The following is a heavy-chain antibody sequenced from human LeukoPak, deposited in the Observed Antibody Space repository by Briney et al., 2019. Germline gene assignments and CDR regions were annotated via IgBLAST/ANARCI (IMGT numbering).Heavy chain of an antibody. D-gene: IGHD6-19*01. CDR2: ISYDGSNK. V-gene: IGHV3-30-3*01. J-gene: IGHJ5*02. Sequence: PGGSLRLSCAASGFTFSSYAMPWVRQAPGKGLEWVAVISYDGSNKYYADSVKGRFTISRDNSKNTLYLQMNSLRAEDTAVYYCARDNFSSGRLFWFDPWGQGTLVTVSS. CDR1: GFTFSSYA. CDR3: ARDNFSSGRLFWFDP.